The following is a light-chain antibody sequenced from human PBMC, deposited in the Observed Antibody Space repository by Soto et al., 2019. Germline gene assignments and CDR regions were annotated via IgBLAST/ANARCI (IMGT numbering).Light chain of an antibody. Sequence: RATISCKSSQSVLYISNNENYLAWYQQKPGQPPKLLIYRASVRASGVPDRFSGSGSGTDFTLTISSLQAEDVAVYYCQQYYTTIAFGQGTRLEIK. CDR2: RAS. V-gene: IGKV4-1*01. J-gene: IGKJ5*01. CDR3: QQYYTTIA. CDR1: QSVLYISNNENY.